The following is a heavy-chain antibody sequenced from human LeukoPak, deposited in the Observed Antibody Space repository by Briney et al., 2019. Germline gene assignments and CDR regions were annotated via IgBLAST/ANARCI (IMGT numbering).Heavy chain of an antibody. V-gene: IGHV3-48*02. D-gene: IGHD3-9*01. CDR1: GFTFSSYS. Sequence: GGSLRLSCAASGFTFSSYSMNWVRQAPGKGLEWVSYISSSSSILHYADSEKGRFTISRDNAKNSLYLQMSSLRDEDTAMYYCARGLRYFDWYLDYWGQGTLVAVSS. CDR3: ARGLRYFDWYLDY. CDR2: ISSSSSIL. J-gene: IGHJ4*02.